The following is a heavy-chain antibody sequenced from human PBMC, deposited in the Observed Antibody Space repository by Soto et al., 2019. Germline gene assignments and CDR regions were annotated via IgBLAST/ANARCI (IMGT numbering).Heavy chain of an antibody. D-gene: IGHD1-1*01. V-gene: IGHV3-30-3*01. CDR2: ISYDGSNK. Sequence: ESGGGVVQPGRSLRLSCAASGFTFSNNDMDWVRQAPGKGLEWVAVISYDGSNKYIAESVKGRFTISRDNSKNTLFLQMNSLRAEDTAVYYCARGTTTSAFSAMDVWGQGTTVTVSS. J-gene: IGHJ6*02. CDR3: ARGTTTSAFSAMDV. CDR1: GFTFSNND.